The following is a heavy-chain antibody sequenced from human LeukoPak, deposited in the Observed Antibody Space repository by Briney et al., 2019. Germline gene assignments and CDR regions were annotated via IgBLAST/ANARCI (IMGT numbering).Heavy chain of an antibody. D-gene: IGHD1-7*01. V-gene: IGHV3-21*01. CDR3: ARDSGNYLDAFDI. CDR1: GFTFSSNS. CDR2: ISSSSSYI. J-gene: IGHJ3*02. Sequence: GGSLRLSCAASGFTFSSNSMNWVRQAPGKGLEWVSSISSSSSYIYYADSVKGRFTISRDNAKNSLYLQMNSLRAEDTAVYYCARDSGNYLDAFDIWGQGTMVTVSS.